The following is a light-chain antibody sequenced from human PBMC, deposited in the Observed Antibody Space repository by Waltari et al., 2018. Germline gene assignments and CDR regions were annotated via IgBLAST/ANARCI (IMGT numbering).Light chain of an antibody. CDR2: GAS. Sequence: EIVMTQSPATLSVSLGERATLSCRARQSVSSNLAWYQQQPGQAPRLLIYGASTRATGIPARFSGSGSGTEFTLTISSLQSEDFAVYYCQQYRNWPPWTFGQGTKVEIK. CDR3: QQYRNWPPWT. CDR1: QSVSSN. V-gene: IGKV3D-15*01. J-gene: IGKJ1*01.